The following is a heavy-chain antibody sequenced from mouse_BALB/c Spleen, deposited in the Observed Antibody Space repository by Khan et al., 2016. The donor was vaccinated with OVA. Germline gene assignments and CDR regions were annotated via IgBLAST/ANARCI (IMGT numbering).Heavy chain of an antibody. D-gene: IGHD1-1*01. CDR2: INPHIGET. J-gene: IGHJ2*01. CDR1: GYSFTGYF. V-gene: IGHV1-20*02. Sequence: EVQLQQSGPELVKPGASVKISCKASGYSFTGYFMNWVMQSHGKSLEWIGRINPHIGETFYNQKFKDKATLTVDESSSTAHMVLRSRASEYSAVYLCARIYRSDFDYWGQGTTLTVSS. CDR3: ARIYRSDFDY.